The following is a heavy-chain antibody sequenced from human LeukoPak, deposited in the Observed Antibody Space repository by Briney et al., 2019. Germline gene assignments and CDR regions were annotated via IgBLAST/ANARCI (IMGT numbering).Heavy chain of an antibody. V-gene: IGHV3-48*03. CDR2: ISSSGSTI. D-gene: IGHD6-13*01. J-gene: IGHJ4*02. CDR3: ARIYRYSTSLTFDY. Sequence: QTGGSLRLSCAASGFTFSNYEMNWVRQAPGKGLEWISYISSSGSTIYYTDSVKGRFTISRDNAKNSLYLQMNSLRAEDTAVYYCARIYRYSTSLTFDYWGQGTLVTVSS. CDR1: GFTFSNYE.